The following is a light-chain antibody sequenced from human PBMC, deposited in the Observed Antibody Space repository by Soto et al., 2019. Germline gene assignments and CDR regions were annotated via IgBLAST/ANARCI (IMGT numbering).Light chain of an antibody. CDR3: QQFDSFPYT. J-gene: IGKJ2*01. V-gene: IGKV1-33*01. Sequence: IQLTQSPSSLSASVGDRVTITCRASQGIRDYLAWYQQKPGKAPKLLIYAASNLERGVPSRFSGSGSGTDFTLTISSLQPEDIATFYCQQFDSFPYTFGQGTRLEI. CDR2: AAS. CDR1: QGIRDY.